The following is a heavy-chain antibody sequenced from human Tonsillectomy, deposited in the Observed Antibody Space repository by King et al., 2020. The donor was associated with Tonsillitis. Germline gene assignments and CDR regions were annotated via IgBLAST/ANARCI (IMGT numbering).Heavy chain of an antibody. CDR1: GFTFSRYA. CDR3: AKDQVSRFGEFTNNNWLDP. J-gene: IGHJ5*02. CDR2: ISGSGDRA. V-gene: IGHV3-23*04. Sequence: EVQLVESGGGLVQPGGSLRLSCAVSGFTFSRYAMSWVRQAPGKGLEWVSAISGSGDRANYADSVKGRFTISRDNFKNTLYLQMNSLRAEDTALYYCAKDQVSRFGEFTNNNWLDPWGQGTLVTVSS. D-gene: IGHD3-10*01.